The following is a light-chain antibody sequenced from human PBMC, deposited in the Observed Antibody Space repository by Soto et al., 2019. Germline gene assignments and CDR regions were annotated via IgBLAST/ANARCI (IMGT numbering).Light chain of an antibody. CDR1: QTVSSY. CDR3: QQRSNWPRFT. Sequence: EIVLTQSPATLSLSPGERATLSCRASQTVSSYLAWYQQKPGQAPRLLIYDASNRATGIPARFSGSGSGTDCTLTISSLEPEDFAVYYCQQRSNWPRFTFGPGTKVDGK. CDR2: DAS. V-gene: IGKV3-11*01. J-gene: IGKJ3*01.